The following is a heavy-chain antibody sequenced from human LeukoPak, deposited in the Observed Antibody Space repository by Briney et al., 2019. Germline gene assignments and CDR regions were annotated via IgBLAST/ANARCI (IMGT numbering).Heavy chain of an antibody. J-gene: IGHJ4*02. Sequence: GGSLRLSCAASGFPFRSNWMHWVRQAPGRGLVWVSGINGDGINTNYADSVKGRFTISRDNSKNTLYLQMNSLRAEDTAVYYCAKDWDYYGSGSYSDYWGQGTLVTVSS. CDR1: GFPFRSNW. V-gene: IGHV3-74*01. CDR2: INGDGINT. D-gene: IGHD3-10*01. CDR3: AKDWDYYGSGSYSDY.